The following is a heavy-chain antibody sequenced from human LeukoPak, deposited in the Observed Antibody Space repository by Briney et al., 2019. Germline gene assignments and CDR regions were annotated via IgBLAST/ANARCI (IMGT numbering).Heavy chain of an antibody. CDR3: VRGGYDFSSGYYPPR. CDR1: GYTFTTYY. D-gene: IGHD3-3*01. CDR2: INPSAGST. J-gene: IGHJ4*02. Sequence: GASVKVSCKASGYTFTTYYMNWVRQAPGQGLEWMGIINPSAGSTSYAQKFQGRVTMTRDTSTSTVYMELSSLRSEDTAVYYCVRGGYDFSSGYYPPRWGQGTLVTVSS. V-gene: IGHV1-46*01.